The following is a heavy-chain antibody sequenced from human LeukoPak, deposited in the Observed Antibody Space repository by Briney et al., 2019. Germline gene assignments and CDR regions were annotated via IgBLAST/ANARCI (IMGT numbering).Heavy chain of an antibody. D-gene: IGHD6-13*01. J-gene: IGHJ4*02. Sequence: PSETLSLTCTVSGGSISSSSYYWGWIRQPPGKGLEWIGSIYYSGSTYYNPSLKRRVTISVDTSKNQFSRKLSSVTAADTAVYYCARLRAAVIDYWGQGTLGTVSS. V-gene: IGHV4-39*01. CDR1: GGSISSSSYY. CDR2: IYYSGST. CDR3: ARLRAAVIDY.